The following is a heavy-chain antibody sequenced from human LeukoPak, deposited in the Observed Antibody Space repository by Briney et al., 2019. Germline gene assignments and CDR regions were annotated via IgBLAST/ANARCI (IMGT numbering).Heavy chain of an antibody. D-gene: IGHD3-22*01. V-gene: IGHV3-30*02. CDR3: AKDNYYDSSGYDY. Sequence: GGSLRLSCAASGFTFSSYGMHWVRQAPGKGLEWVAFIRYDGSNKYYADSVKGRFTISRDNSKNTLYLQMNSLRAEDTAVYYCAKDNYYDSSGYDYWGRGTLVTVSS. CDR2: IRYDGSNK. CDR1: GFTFSSYG. J-gene: IGHJ4*02.